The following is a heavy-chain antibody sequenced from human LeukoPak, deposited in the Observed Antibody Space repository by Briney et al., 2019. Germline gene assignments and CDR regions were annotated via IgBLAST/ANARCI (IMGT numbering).Heavy chain of an antibody. J-gene: IGHJ3*02. CDR3: ARRSSSGYDVAFDI. D-gene: IGHD3-22*01. V-gene: IGHV3-66*01. CDR2: IYSGGST. Sequence: GGSLRLSWAASGFTVSSNYMSWVRQAPGKGLEWVSVIYSGGSTYYADSVKGRFTISRDNSKNTLYLQMNSLRAEDTAVYYCARRSSSGYDVAFDIWGQGTMVTVSS. CDR1: GFTVSSNY.